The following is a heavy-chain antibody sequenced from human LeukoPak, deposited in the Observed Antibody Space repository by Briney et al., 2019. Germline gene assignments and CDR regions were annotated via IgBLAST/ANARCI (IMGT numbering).Heavy chain of an antibody. CDR2: INPSGGST. J-gene: IGHJ5*02. CDR1: GYTFTSYY. D-gene: IGHD6-13*01. V-gene: IGHV1-46*01. CDR3: ARIAAAAVGGFNT. Sequence: ASVKVSYMASGYTFTSYYMHWVRQAPGQGLEWMGIINPSGGSTSYAQKFQGRVTMTRDTSTSTVYMELSSLRSEDTAVYYCARIAAAAVGGFNTWGQGTLVTVSS.